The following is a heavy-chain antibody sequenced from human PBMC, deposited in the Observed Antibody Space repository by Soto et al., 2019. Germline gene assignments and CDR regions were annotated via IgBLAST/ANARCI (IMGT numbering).Heavy chain of an antibody. Sequence: QPGGSLRLSCAASGFTFSSYAMHWVRQAPGKGLEYVSAITSNGGNTDYASSVKGRFTISRDNSKNTLYLQMGSLIAEDMAVYYCARRIPFGYGMDVWGQGTTVTVSS. CDR3: ARRIPFGYGMDV. J-gene: IGHJ6*02. D-gene: IGHD2-21*01. CDR1: GFTFSSYA. V-gene: IGHV3-64*01. CDR2: ITSNGGNT.